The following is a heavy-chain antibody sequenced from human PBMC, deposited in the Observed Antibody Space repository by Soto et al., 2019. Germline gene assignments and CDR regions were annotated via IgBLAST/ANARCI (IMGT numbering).Heavy chain of an antibody. CDR1: GGSFSGYY. D-gene: IGHD3-22*01. J-gene: IGHJ4*02. Sequence: QVQLQQWGAGLLKPSETLSLTCAVYGGSFSGYYWSWIRQPPGKGLEWIGEINHRGSTNYNPSLKXRXNXXVDTSKNQFALKLSSVTAADTAVYYCARDYYDSSGRPTIDYWGQGTLVTVSS. CDR3: ARDYYDSSGRPTIDY. CDR2: INHRGST. V-gene: IGHV4-34*01.